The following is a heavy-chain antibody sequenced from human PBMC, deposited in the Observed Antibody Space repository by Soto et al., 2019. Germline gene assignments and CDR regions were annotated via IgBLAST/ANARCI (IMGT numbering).Heavy chain of an antibody. Sequence: ASETLSHTCTVSCGSIRSYYGRWIRQPPGKGLEWNGYIYYSGSTNYNPSLKSRVTISVDTSKNQFSLKLSSVTAADTAVYYCARTAIYYYYMDVWGKGTTVTVSS. CDR1: CGSIRSYY. V-gene: IGHV4-59*08. J-gene: IGHJ6*03. CDR2: IYYSGST. CDR3: ARTAIYYYYMDV.